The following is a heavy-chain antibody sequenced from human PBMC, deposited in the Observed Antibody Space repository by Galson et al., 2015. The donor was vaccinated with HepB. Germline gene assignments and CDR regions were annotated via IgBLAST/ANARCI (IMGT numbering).Heavy chain of an antibody. CDR1: GFSFGNYW. J-gene: IGHJ4*02. V-gene: IGHV3-7*01. CDR3: VATGNSGRYYYFDF. CDR2: IKEDGSEQ. D-gene: IGHD1-26*01. Sequence: SLRLSCAASGFSFGNYWMSWVRQSPGKGLEWLANIKEDGSEQYYMDFVRGRFTISRDNAKNSVFLQMNSLRAEDTALYYCVATGNSGRYYYFDFWGQGTLVTVSS.